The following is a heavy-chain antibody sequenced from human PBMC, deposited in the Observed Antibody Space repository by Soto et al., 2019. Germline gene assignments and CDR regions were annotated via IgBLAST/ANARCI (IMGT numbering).Heavy chain of an antibody. CDR3: ARVVVVPAAPPAHYYYYYMDV. CDR2: IYHSGGT. D-gene: IGHD2-2*01. J-gene: IGHJ6*03. V-gene: IGHV4-34*01. CDR1: GGSLNDYY. Sequence: SETLSLTCAVSGGSLNDYYWIWIRQFPGKGLEWIGDIYHSGGTNYNPSLKSRVTISVDPSKNQFSLKLSSVTAADTAVYYCARVVVVPAAPPAHYYYYYMDVWGKGTKVTVSS.